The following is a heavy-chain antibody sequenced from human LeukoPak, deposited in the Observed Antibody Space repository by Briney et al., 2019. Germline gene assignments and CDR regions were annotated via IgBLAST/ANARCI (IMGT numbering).Heavy chain of an antibody. D-gene: IGHD5-12*01. CDR2: ITVSGSST. V-gene: IGHV3-23*01. CDR1: GFNFNNYA. CDR3: AKDRYSGSPHWFDS. Sequence: GGSPRLSCAASGFNFNNYAMTWVRQAPGKGLERVSGITVSGSSTYYADSVKGRFSISRDNSKNTLYLQMNSLRAEDTAVYYCAKDRYSGSPHWFDSWGQGTQVTVSS. J-gene: IGHJ5*01.